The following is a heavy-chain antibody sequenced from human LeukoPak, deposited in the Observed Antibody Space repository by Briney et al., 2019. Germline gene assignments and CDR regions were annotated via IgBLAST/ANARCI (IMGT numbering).Heavy chain of an antibody. CDR3: ARGDRVLLWFGESTIFDY. Sequence: SETLSLTCTVSGGSISSSSYYWGWIRQPPGKGLEWIEYIYYSGSTYYNPSLKSRVTISVDTSKNQFSLKLSSVTAADTAVYYCARGDRVLLWFGESTIFDYWGQGTLVTVSS. V-gene: IGHV4-30-4*08. D-gene: IGHD3-10*01. CDR1: GGSISSSSYY. CDR2: IYYSGST. J-gene: IGHJ4*02.